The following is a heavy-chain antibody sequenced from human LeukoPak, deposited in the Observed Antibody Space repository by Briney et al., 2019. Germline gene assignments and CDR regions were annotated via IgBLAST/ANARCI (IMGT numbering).Heavy chain of an antibody. Sequence: PSQTLSLTCTVSGGSISSGGYYWSWIRQHPGKGLEWIGYIYYSGSTYYNPSLKSRVTISVDTFKNQFSLKLSSVTAADTAVYYCARRIIVVVPAAPPDGMDVWGQGTTVTVSS. J-gene: IGHJ6*02. V-gene: IGHV4-31*03. D-gene: IGHD2-2*01. CDR1: GGSISSGGYY. CDR3: ARRIIVVVPAAPPDGMDV. CDR2: IYYSGST.